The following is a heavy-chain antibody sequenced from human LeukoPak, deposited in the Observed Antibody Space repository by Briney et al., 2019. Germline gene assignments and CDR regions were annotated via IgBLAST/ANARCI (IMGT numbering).Heavy chain of an antibody. D-gene: IGHD3-22*01. CDR2: INHSGST. CDR1: GFTVSSNY. J-gene: IGHJ6*02. V-gene: IGHV4-34*01. CDR3: ARSYYYDSSGYYYPYYYYYGMDV. Sequence: GSLRLSCAASGFTVSSNYMSWVRQAPGKGLEWIGEINHSGSTNYNPSLKSRVTISVDTSKNQFSPKLSSVTAADTAVYYCARSYYYDSSGYYYPYYYYYGMDVWGQGTTVTVSS.